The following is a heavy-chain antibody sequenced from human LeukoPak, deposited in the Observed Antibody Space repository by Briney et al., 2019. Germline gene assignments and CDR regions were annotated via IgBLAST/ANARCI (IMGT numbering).Heavy chain of an antibody. V-gene: IGHV3-7*03. CDR2: IKQDGSEK. D-gene: IGHD6-19*01. CDR3: ARDDSSGRYYFDY. CDR1: GFTFSSYW. J-gene: IGHJ4*02. Sequence: GGSLRLSCAASGFTFSSYWMSWVRQAPGKGLEWVANIKQDGSEKNYVDSVKGRFTISRDNAKNSLYLQMNSLRAEDTAVYYCARDDSSGRYYFDYWGQGTLVTVSS.